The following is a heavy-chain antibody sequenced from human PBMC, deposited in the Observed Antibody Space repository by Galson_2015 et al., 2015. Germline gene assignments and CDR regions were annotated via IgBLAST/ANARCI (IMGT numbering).Heavy chain of an antibody. CDR3: ARQTPRPAAAFDY. Sequence: TLSLTCTVSGGSISSGGYYWSWIRQHPGKGLEWIGYIYYSGSTYYNPSLKSRVTISVDTSKNQFSLKLSSVTAADTAVYYCARQTPRPAAAFDYWGQGTLVTVSS. V-gene: IGHV4-31*03. CDR2: IYYSGST. CDR1: GGSISSGGYY. D-gene: IGHD6-25*01. J-gene: IGHJ4*02.